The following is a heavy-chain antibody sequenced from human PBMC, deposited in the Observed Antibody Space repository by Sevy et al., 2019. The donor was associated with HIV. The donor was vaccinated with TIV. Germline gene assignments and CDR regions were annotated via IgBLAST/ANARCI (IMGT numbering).Heavy chain of an antibody. Sequence: GGSLRLSCVASGFTFSTNSMNWVRQAPGKGLEWVSYINSRSSTIHYADSVKGRFTIFRDNAQNSLYLQMNSLRGEDTAVYYCARGPSFLVVSDAPVDYWGQGTLVIVSS. CDR1: GFTFSTNS. CDR2: INSRSSTI. CDR3: ARGPSFLVVSDAPVDY. V-gene: IGHV3-48*01. J-gene: IGHJ4*02. D-gene: IGHD2-8*02.